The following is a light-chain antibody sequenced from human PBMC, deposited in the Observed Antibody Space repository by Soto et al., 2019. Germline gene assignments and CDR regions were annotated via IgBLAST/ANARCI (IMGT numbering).Light chain of an antibody. J-gene: IGKJ2*01. CDR1: QSLVHSDGNTY. Sequence: DVVMTQSPLSLAVSLGQPASISCRSSQSLVHSDGNTYLNWFHQRPGQSPRRLIYQVSDRDSGVPDRSSSRGSGTDFTLKISRVEAEDVGVYYCTQGTHWPPYPFGQGTKLQLK. V-gene: IGKV2-30*02. CDR2: QVS. CDR3: TQGTHWPPYP.